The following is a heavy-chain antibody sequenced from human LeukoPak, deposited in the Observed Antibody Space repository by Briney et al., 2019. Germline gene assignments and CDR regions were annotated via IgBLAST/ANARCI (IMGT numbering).Heavy chain of an antibody. Sequence: ASVKVSCKASGGTFSSYAISWVRQAPGQGLEWMGGIIPIFGTANYAQKLQGRVTMTTDTSTSTAYMELRSLRSDDTAVYYCARGVELGYWGQGTLVTVSS. CDR2: IIPIFGTA. CDR3: ARGVELGY. J-gene: IGHJ4*02. V-gene: IGHV1-69*05. CDR1: GGTFSSYA.